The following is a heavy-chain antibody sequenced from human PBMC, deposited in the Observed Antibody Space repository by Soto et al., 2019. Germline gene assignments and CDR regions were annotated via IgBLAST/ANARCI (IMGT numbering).Heavy chain of an antibody. V-gene: IGHV1-3*01. D-gene: IGHD6-13*01. Sequence: ASVKVSCKASGYTFTSYAMHWVRQAPGQRLEWMGWINAGNGNTKYSQKFQGRVTITRDTSASTAYMELSSLRSEDTAVYYCASGIAAAGIIYYSYNRDVWGKGTRVTVSS. CDR2: INAGNGNT. J-gene: IGHJ6*03. CDR3: ASGIAAAGIIYYSYNRDV. CDR1: GYTFTSYA.